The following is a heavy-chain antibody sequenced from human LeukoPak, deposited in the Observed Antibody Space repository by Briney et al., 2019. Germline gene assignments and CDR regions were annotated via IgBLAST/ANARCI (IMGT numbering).Heavy chain of an antibody. CDR2: IYHSGST. CDR1: GGSISSGGYS. Sequence: SQTLSLTCAVSGGSISSGGYSWSWIRQPPGKGLEWIGYIYHSGSTYYNPSLKSRVTISVDTSKNQFSLKLSSVTAADTAVYYCARQSTVAGKFDYWGQGTLVTVSS. D-gene: IGHD6-19*01. CDR3: ARQSTVAGKFDY. V-gene: IGHV4-30-2*01. J-gene: IGHJ4*02.